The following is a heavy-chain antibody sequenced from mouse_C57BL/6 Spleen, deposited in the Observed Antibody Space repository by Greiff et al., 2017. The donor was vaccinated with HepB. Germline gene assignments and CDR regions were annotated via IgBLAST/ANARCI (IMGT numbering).Heavy chain of an antibody. CDR2: IRNKANGYTT. D-gene: IGHD4-1*01. Sequence: EVKLVESGGGLVQPGGSLSLSCAASGFTFTDYYMSWVRQPPGKALEWLGFIRNKANGYTTEYSASVKGRFTISRDNSQSILYLQMNALRAEDSATYYCAILTGSYWYFDVWGTGTTVTVSS. CDR1: GFTFTDYY. J-gene: IGHJ1*03. V-gene: IGHV7-3*01. CDR3: AILTGSYWYFDV.